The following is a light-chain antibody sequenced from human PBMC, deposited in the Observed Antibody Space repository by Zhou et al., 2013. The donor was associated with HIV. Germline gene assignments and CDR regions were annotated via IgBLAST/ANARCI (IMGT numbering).Light chain of an antibody. J-gene: IGKJ5*01. CDR2: GAS. Sequence: EIVLTQSPGTLSLSPGERATLSCGASQSVTNSYLAWYQQKPGQTPRLLIYGASSRATGIPDRFSGSGSGTDFTLTISSLEPEDFAVYYCQQRSDWPITFGQGTRLEIK. CDR3: QQRSDWPIT. V-gene: IGKV3D-20*02. CDR1: QSVTNSY.